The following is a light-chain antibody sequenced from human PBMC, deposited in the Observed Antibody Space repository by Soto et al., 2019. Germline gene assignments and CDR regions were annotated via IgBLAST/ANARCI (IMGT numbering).Light chain of an antibody. Sequence: DIQMTQSPSTLSASVGDRVTISCRSSQSINIWLSWYQLRPGKAPKLLISDASNLRNGIPSRFSGSGSGTEFTLTISGLQPDDFASYYCQQHKSYPVTFGGGTKVDNK. V-gene: IGKV1-5*01. CDR3: QQHKSYPVT. J-gene: IGKJ4*01. CDR1: QSINIW. CDR2: DAS.